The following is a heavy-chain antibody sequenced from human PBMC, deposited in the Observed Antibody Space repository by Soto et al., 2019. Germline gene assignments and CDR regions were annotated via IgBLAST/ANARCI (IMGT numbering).Heavy chain of an antibody. J-gene: IGHJ4*02. CDR3: ARRRYADWAFDY. CDR2: IYYSGST. CDR1: GGSISGYY. Sequence: QVQLQETGPGLVKPSETLSLTCFVSGGSISGYYGSWVRQPPGKGLEWIGYIYYSGSTTYNSSLKGRXNMXVXMSKNQFSLELSSVTAADTAVYYCARRRYADWAFDYWGQGTLVTVSS. V-gene: IGHV4-59*08. D-gene: IGHD3-9*01.